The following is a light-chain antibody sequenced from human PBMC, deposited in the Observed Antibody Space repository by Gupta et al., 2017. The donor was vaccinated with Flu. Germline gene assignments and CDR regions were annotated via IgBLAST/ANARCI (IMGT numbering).Light chain of an antibody. CDR2: KAS. J-gene: IGKJ1*01. CDR1: QSISSW. Sequence: PTTQSASVGDRVTITCRASQSISSWLAWYQQKPGKAPKLLIYKASSLESGVPSRFSGSGSGTEFTLTISSLQPDDFATYYCQQYNSYSWTFGQGTKVEIK. V-gene: IGKV1-5*03. CDR3: QQYNSYSWT.